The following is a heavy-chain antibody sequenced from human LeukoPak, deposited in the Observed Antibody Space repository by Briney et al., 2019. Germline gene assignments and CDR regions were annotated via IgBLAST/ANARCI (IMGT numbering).Heavy chain of an antibody. CDR2: INHSGST. CDR3: ARGGYYDFWSGYYIDY. J-gene: IGHJ4*02. D-gene: IGHD3-3*01. Sequence: SETLSLTCAVYGVSFSGYYWSWIRQPPGKGLEWIGEINHSGSTNYNPSLKSRVTISVDTSKNQFSLNLGSVTAADTAVYYCARGGYYDFWSGYYIDYWGQGTLVTVSS. CDR1: GVSFSGYY. V-gene: IGHV4-34*01.